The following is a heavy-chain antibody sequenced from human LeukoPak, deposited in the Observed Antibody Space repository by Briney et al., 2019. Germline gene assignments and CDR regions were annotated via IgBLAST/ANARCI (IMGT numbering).Heavy chain of an antibody. Sequence: GGSLRLSCAASGFTLSDYWMNWVRQAPRKGLEWVANIKQDGSEKKYVDSVKGRFTISRDNAKNSLYLQMNSLRAEDTAVYYCARRATSERGHSYGLDYWGQGTLVTVSS. D-gene: IGHD5-18*01. CDR1: GFTLSDYW. J-gene: IGHJ4*02. CDR3: ARRATSERGHSYGLDY. CDR2: IKQDGSEK. V-gene: IGHV3-7*01.